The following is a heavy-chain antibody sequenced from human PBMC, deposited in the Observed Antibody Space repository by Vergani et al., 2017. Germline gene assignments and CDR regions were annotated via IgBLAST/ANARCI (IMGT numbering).Heavy chain of an antibody. CDR3: AREQSMVFCSGTSCFEGWFDP. V-gene: IGHV1-2*02. D-gene: IGHD2-2*01. Sequence: QVQLVQSGAEVKKPGASVKVSCKASGYTFTGYYMQWVRQAPGQGLGWVGWINPNSGGTKYAQKFLGRVTMTRDTSISTAYMELSRLRSDDTAVYYCAREQSMVFCSGTSCFEGWFDPWGQGTLVTVSS. CDR1: GYTFTGYY. J-gene: IGHJ5*02. CDR2: INPNSGGT.